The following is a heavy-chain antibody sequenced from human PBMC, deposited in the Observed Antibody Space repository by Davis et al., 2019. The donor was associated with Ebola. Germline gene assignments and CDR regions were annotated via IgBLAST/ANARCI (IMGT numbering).Heavy chain of an antibody. V-gene: IGHV3-23*01. CDR3: AKLNTVTTWPVVGY. CDR1: GFTFSSDA. Sequence: GESLKISCAASGFTFSSDAMSWVRQAPGKGLEWVSAISGSGGSTYYADSVKGRFTISRDNSKNTLYLQMNSLRAEDTAVYYCAKLNTVTTWPVVGYWGQGTLVTVSS. J-gene: IGHJ4*02. CDR2: ISGSGGST. D-gene: IGHD4-11*01.